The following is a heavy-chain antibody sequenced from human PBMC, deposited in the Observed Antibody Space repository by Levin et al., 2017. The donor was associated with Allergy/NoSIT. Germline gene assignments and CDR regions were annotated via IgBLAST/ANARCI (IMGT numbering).Heavy chain of an antibody. CDR1: GYTFTSYY. CDR3: ARGSEARYCSSTSCYRFHY. D-gene: IGHD2-2*01. CDR2: INPSGGST. J-gene: IGHJ4*02. V-gene: IGHV1-46*01. Sequence: GASVKVSCKASGYTFTSYYMHWVRQAPGQGLEWMGIINPSGGSTSYAQKFQGRVTMTRDTSTSTVYMELSSLRSEDTAVYYCARGSEARYCSSTSCYRFHYWGQGTLVTVSS.